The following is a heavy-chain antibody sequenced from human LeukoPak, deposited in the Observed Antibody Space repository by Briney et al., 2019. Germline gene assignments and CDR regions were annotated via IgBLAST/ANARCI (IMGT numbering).Heavy chain of an antibody. J-gene: IGHJ3*02. V-gene: IGHV3-23*01. CDR1: GFTFSSYA. CDR2: ISGSGGST. D-gene: IGHD5-24*01. Sequence: PGGSLRLSCAASGFTFSSYAMSWVRQAPGKGLEWVSAISGSGGSTYYADSVKGRFTISRDNSKNTLYLQMNSLRAEDTAVYYCAKDRQMATMRLGAFDIWGQGTMVTVSS. CDR3: AKDRQMATMRLGAFDI.